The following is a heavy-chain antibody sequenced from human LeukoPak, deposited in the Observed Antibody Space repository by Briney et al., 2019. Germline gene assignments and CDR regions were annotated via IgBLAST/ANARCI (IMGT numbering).Heavy chain of an antibody. V-gene: IGHV1-8*01. CDR3: ARTVPAGGYYYYYMDV. CDR1: GYTFTSYD. Sequence: ASVKVSCKASGYTFTSYDINWVRQATGQGLEWMGRMNPNSGNTGYAQKFQGRVTMTRNTSISTAYMELSSLRSEDTAVYYCARTVPAGGYYYYYMDVWGKGTMVTVSS. J-gene: IGHJ6*03. CDR2: MNPNSGNT. D-gene: IGHD3-16*01.